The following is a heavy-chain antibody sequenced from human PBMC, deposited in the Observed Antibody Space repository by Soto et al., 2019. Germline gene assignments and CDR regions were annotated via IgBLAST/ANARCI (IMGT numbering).Heavy chain of an antibody. Sequence: EVQLLESGGGLVQPGGSLRLSCAASGFTFSSYAMSWVRQAPGKGLEWVSAISGSGGSTYYADSVKGRFTISRDNSKNTLYLQMNSLRAEDTAVYYCAKEILPGWSGYSYFDYWGQGTLVTVSS. CDR3: AKEILPGWSGYSYFDY. D-gene: IGHD3-3*01. V-gene: IGHV3-23*01. J-gene: IGHJ4*02. CDR2: ISGSGGST. CDR1: GFTFSSYA.